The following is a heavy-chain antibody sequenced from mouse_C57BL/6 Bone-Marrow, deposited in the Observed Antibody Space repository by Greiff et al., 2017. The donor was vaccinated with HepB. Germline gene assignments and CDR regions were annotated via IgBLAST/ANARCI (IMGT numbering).Heavy chain of an antibody. CDR3: ARWGYGSSHQAWFAY. D-gene: IGHD1-1*01. V-gene: IGHV1-72*01. Sequence: QVQLQQPGAELVKPGASVKLSCKASGYTFTSYWMHWVKQRPGRGLELIGRIDPNSGGTKYNEKFKSKATLTVDKPSSTAYMQLSSLTSEDSAVYYCARWGYGSSHQAWFAYWGQGTLVTVSA. CDR1: GYTFTSYW. CDR2: IDPNSGGT. J-gene: IGHJ3*01.